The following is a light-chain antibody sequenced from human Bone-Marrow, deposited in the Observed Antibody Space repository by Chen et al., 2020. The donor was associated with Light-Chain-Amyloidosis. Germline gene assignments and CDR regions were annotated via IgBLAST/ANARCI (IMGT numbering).Light chain of an antibody. Sequence: QSVLTQPPSVSAAPGQKGTTSCAGSSSNIGKNYVSWYRQVPGTVPKVVIYGNDKRPSGIPDRFSGSKSATSATLGITGLQTGDEADYYCGTWDNRLSAVIFGGGTRVTVL. CDR1: SSNIGKNY. V-gene: IGLV1-51*01. CDR3: GTWDNRLSAVI. J-gene: IGLJ6*01. CDR2: GND.